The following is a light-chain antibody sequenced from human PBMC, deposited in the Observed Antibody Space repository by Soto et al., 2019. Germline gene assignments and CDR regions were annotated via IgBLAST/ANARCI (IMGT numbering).Light chain of an antibody. CDR1: QSIGDW. CDR3: QHYSTYSGT. Sequence: DVPMAQSPSTLSASVGDRDTITCRASQSIGDWLAWFQQKPGKAPALLIYRASYLESGVPSRFSGSGSGTEFTLTISSLQPDDFSTYYCQHYSTYSGTFGPGTTVQIK. J-gene: IGKJ3*01. CDR2: RAS. V-gene: IGKV1-5*03.